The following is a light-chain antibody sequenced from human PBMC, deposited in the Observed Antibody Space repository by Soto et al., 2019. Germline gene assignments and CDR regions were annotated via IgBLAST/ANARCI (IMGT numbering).Light chain of an antibody. J-gene: IGKJ3*01. Sequence: DIQMTQSPSSLSASVGDSVTITCRASQSISSYLNWYQQKPGKAPKLLIYAASSLQSGVPSRFSGSGSGTDFTRTISSRQPEDFATYYGQQSYRTRGGTFGPGTKVDIK. V-gene: IGKV1-39*01. CDR1: QSISSY. CDR2: AAS. CDR3: QQSYRTRGGT.